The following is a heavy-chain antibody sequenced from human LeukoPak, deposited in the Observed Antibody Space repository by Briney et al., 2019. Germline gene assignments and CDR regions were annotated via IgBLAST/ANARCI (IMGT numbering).Heavy chain of an antibody. J-gene: IGHJ4*02. CDR3: ATNSGWRFDY. CDR2: INQDGSEK. Sequence: PGGSLRLSCAASGFTFSSYEMNWVRQAPGKGLEWVANINQDGSEKNYVDSVKGRFTISRDNAKNSLFLQMNSLRAEDTAVYYCATNSGWRFDYWGQGTLVT. V-gene: IGHV3-7*02. D-gene: IGHD1-1*01. CDR1: GFTFSSYE.